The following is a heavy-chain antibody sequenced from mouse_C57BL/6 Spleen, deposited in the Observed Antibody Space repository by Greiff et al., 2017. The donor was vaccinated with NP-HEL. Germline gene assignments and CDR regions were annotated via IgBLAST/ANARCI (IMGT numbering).Heavy chain of an antibody. Sequence: EVQLQQSGPELVKPGASVKISCKASGYTFTDYYMNWVKQSHGKSLEWIGDINPNNGGTSYNQKFKGKATLTVDKSSSTAYMELRSLTSEDSAVYYCARGGNLYYFDYWAKAPLSQSPQ. J-gene: IGHJ2*01. CDR1: GYTFTDYY. V-gene: IGHV1-26*01. CDR3: ARGGNLYYFDY. D-gene: IGHD1-1*02. CDR2: INPNNGGT.